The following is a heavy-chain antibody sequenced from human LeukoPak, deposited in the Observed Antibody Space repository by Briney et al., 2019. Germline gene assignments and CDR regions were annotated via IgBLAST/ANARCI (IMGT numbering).Heavy chain of an antibody. CDR3: TKGWDYYYYFMDV. CDR1: GFTLSTYG. Sequence: PGGSLRLSCAASGFTLSTYGMHWVRQAPGKGLEWVALVRYDGINANYADSVKGRFTSSRDNSKNTLYLQMNSLRAEDSAVYYCTKGWDYYYYFMDVWGKGTAVTVSS. D-gene: IGHD1-26*01. V-gene: IGHV3-30*02. CDR2: VRYDGINA. J-gene: IGHJ6*03.